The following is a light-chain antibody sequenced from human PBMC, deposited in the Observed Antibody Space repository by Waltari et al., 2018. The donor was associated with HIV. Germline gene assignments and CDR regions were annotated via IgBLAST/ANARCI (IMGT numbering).Light chain of an antibody. V-gene: IGKV3-20*01. CDR2: GAS. J-gene: IGKJ2*01. Sequence: ELVLTQSPGTPSLSPGESATLACRASQSVGSNFLAWYQQKPGQAPRLLSYGASSRATGIPDRFSGSGSGTDFTLTISRLEPEDIAVYFCQQYGSSPGTFGQGTKLEIK. CDR1: QSVGSNF. CDR3: QQYGSSPGT.